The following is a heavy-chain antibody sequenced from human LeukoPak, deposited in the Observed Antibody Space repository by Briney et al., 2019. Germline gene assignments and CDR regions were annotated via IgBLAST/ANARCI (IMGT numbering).Heavy chain of an antibody. J-gene: IGHJ4*02. V-gene: IGHV1-69*05. CDR1: GGTFSSYA. Sequence: SVKVSCKASGGTFSSYAISWVRQAPGQGLEWMGRIIPIFGTANYAQKFQGRVTITTDESTSTAYMELSSLRSEDTAVYYCAREFSRRTCYYDSSGYLGYGGQGTLVTVSS. CDR2: IIPIFGTA. D-gene: IGHD3-22*01. CDR3: AREFSRRTCYYDSSGYLGY.